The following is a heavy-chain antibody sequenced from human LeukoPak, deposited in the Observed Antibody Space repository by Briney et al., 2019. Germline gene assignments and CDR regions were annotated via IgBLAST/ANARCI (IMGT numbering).Heavy chain of an antibody. Sequence: PGGSLRLSCAASGFTFSSYGMHWVRQAPGKGLEWAAVIWYDGSNKYYADSVKGRFTISRDNSKNTLYLQMNSLRAEDTAVYYCARDHCGGDCYYLDYWGQGTLVTVSS. CDR1: GFTFSSYG. J-gene: IGHJ4*02. V-gene: IGHV3-33*01. CDR3: ARDHCGGDCYYLDY. D-gene: IGHD2-21*02. CDR2: IWYDGSNK.